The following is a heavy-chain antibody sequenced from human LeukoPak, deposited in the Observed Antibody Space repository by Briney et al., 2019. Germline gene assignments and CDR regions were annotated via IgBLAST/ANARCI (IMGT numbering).Heavy chain of an antibody. CDR1: GDSISSSSYY. J-gene: IGHJ4*02. CDR3: ARHSSSTSSEVDY. Sequence: PSETLSLTCAVSGDSISSSSYYWGWIRQPPGKGLEWNGSIYYSGSTYYNPSLKSRVTISVDTSKNQFSLKLSSVTAADTAVYYCARHSSSTSSEVDYWGQGTLVTVSS. D-gene: IGHD2-2*01. V-gene: IGHV4-39*01. CDR2: IYYSGST.